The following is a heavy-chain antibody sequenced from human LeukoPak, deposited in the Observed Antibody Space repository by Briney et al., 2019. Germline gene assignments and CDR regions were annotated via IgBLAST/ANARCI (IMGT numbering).Heavy chain of an antibody. CDR3: ARDTVNGVWRY. CDR1: GFTVSSNY. CDR2: IYSGGST. V-gene: IGHV3-66*01. J-gene: IGHJ4*02. D-gene: IGHD2-8*01. Sequence: QPGGSLRLSCAASGFTVSSNYMSWVRQAPGKGLEWVSVIYSGGSTYYSDSVKGRFTISRDNSKNTLYLQMNSLRAEDTAVYYCARDTVNGVWRYWGQGTLVTVSS.